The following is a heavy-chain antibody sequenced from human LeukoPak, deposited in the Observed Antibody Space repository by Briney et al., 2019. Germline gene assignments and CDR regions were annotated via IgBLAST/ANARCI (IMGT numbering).Heavy chain of an antibody. Sequence: SETLSLTCTVSGGSISSYYWSWIRQPPGKGLEWIGYIYYSDSTNYNPSLKSRVTISVDTSKNQFSLKLSSVTAADTAVYYCARKYSSSWYDWFDPWGQGTLVTVSS. V-gene: IGHV4-59*01. CDR2: IYYSDST. CDR1: GGSISSYY. CDR3: ARKYSSSWYDWFDP. D-gene: IGHD6-13*01. J-gene: IGHJ5*02.